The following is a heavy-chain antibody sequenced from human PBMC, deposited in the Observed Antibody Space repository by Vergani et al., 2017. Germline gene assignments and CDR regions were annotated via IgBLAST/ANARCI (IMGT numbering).Heavy chain of an antibody. V-gene: IGHV3-23*01. J-gene: IGHJ3*02. CDR3: AKTSLVVVMDAFDI. Sequence: EVQLLESGGGLVQPGGGRGVSLVAGGGTWGGEAGVWGGGAPGKVGGGVSAISGSGGSTGDADSVKGRFTISRDNSKNTLYLQMNSLRAEDTAVYYCAKTSLVVVMDAFDIWGQGTMVTVSS. CDR1: GGTWGGEA. D-gene: IGHD3-22*01. CDR2: ISGSGGST.